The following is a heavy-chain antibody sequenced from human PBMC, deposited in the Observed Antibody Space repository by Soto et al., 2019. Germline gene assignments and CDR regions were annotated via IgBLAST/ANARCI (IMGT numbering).Heavy chain of an antibody. CDR3: ARDTNYYDSSSPTNWFDP. D-gene: IGHD3-22*01. CDR1: GYTFTSYG. Sequence: QVQLVQSGAEVKKPGASVKVSCKASGYTFTSYGISWVRQAPGQGLEWMGWISAYNGNTNYAQKIQGRVTMTTDTSTSTAYMELRSLRSDDTAVYYCARDTNYYDSSSPTNWFDPWGQGTLVTVSS. J-gene: IGHJ5*02. CDR2: ISAYNGNT. V-gene: IGHV1-18*01.